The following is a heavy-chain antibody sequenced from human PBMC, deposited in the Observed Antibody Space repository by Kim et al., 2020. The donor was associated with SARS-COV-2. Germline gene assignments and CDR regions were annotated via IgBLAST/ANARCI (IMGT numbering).Heavy chain of an antibody. CDR2: IKQDGSDK. CDR1: GFTFTSYW. V-gene: IGHV3-7*01. CDR3: ARGRGLDV. J-gene: IGHJ3*01. Sequence: GGSLRLSCAASGFTFTSYWMNWVRQAPGKGLEWVANIKQDGSDKYYVDSMKGRFTISRDDAKKAVYLQMNSLRAEDTAMYYCARGRGLDVWGQGTMVTVS.